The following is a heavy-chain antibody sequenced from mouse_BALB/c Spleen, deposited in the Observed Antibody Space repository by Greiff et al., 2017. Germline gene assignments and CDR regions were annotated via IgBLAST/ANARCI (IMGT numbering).Heavy chain of an antibody. J-gene: IGHJ1*01. D-gene: IGHD1-1*01. Sequence: EVKLVESGGGLVQPGGSRKLSCAASGFTFSSFGMHWVRQAPEKGLEWVAYISSGSSTIYYADTVKGRFTISRDNPKNTLFLQMTSLRSEDTAMYYGARTGYYAWYREGWGAGTTGTVAS. V-gene: IGHV5-17*02. CDR2: ISSGSSTI. CDR1: GFTFSSFG. CDR3: ARTGYYAWYREG.